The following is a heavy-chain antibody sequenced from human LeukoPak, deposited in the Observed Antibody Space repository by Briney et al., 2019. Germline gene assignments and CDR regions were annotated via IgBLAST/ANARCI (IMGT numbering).Heavy chain of an antibody. D-gene: IGHD3-22*01. CDR1: GGTFSSYA. V-gene: IGHV1-69*01. CDR2: IIPIFGTA. J-gene: IGHJ4*02. Sequence: GSSVKVSCKASGGTFSSYAISWVRQAPGQGLEWMGGIIPIFGTANYAQKFQGRDTITADESTSTAYMELRSLRSEDTAVYYCARGPGDFYDSSGYYYVPDYWGQGTLVTVSS. CDR3: ARGPGDFYDSSGYYYVPDY.